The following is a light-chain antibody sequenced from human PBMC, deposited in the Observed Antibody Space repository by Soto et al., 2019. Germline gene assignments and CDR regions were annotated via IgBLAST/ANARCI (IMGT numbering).Light chain of an antibody. V-gene: IGLV2-14*01. J-gene: IGLJ1*01. CDR1: SSDVGGYNY. CDR2: DVS. CDR3: VCYV. Sequence: QSALTQPASVSGSPGHSITISCTGTSSDVGGYNYVSWYQQHPGKAPKLMIYDVSNRPSGVSNRFSGSKSGNTASLTISGLQAEDEAEQCHVCYVFGTGTKVTVL.